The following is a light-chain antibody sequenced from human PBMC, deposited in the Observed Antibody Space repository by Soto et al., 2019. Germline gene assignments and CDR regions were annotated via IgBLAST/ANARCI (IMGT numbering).Light chain of an antibody. Sequence: SYELTQPPSVSVAPGKTARITCGGNNIGSKSVHWHQQKPGQAPVLVIYYDSDRPSGIPERFSGSNSGNTATLTISRVEAGDEADYYCQVWDSSSDHPLFGTGTKLTVL. J-gene: IGLJ1*01. CDR3: QVWDSSSDHPL. CDR2: YDS. CDR1: NIGSKS. V-gene: IGLV3-21*04.